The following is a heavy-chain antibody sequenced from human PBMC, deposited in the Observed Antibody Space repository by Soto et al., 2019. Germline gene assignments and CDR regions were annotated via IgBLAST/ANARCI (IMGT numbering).Heavy chain of an antibody. CDR1: GFTFSSYG. CDR2: IWYDGSNK. J-gene: IGHJ6*03. CDR3: AGSAYYYMDV. Sequence: SGGSLRLSCAASGFTFSSYGMHWVRQAPGKGLEWVAVIWYDGSNKYYADTVKGRFTNSRDNSKNTMYLKMNSLRAEDTAVYYCAGSAYYYMDVWGKGTTVTVSS. V-gene: IGHV3-33*01.